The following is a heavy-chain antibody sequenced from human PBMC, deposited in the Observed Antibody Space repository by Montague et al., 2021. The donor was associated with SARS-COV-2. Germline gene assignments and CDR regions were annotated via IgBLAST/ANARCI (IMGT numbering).Heavy chain of an antibody. V-gene: IGHV4-39*01. CDR3: ARHSGGSEVAGLDY. CDR1: GGSIGATDCY. CDR2: INYIGTT. D-gene: IGHD6-19*01. J-gene: IGHJ4*02. Sequence: SETLSLTCTVSGGSIGATDCYWAWIRQPPGKGLEWVGSINYIGTTAYNPSLRSRVTLSVDSSKNQFSLRLNSVTAGDTAVYYCARHSGGSEVAGLDYWGQGILVTVSS.